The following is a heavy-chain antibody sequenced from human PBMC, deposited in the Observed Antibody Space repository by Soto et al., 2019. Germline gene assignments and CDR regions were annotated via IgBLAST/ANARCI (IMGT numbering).Heavy chain of an antibody. Sequence: SETLSLTCTVSGGSISSSSYYWGWIRQPPGKGLEWIGSIYYSGSTYYNPSLKSRVTISVDTSKNQFSLKLSSVTAADTAVYYCARQVGSSHLFDYWGQGTRVTVSS. CDR3: ARQVGSSHLFDY. D-gene: IGHD6-13*01. J-gene: IGHJ4*02. CDR2: IYYSGST. CDR1: GGSISSSSYY. V-gene: IGHV4-39*01.